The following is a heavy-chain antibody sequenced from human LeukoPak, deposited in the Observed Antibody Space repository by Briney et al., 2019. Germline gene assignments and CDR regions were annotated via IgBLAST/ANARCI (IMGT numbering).Heavy chain of an antibody. D-gene: IGHD3-22*01. V-gene: IGHV4-31*03. CDR3: ARVARQGFTMIVVPFFYFVL. CDR1: GGFISSGAYD. J-gene: IGHJ2*01. CDR2: INHSGST. Sequence: SQTLSLTCTVSGGFISSGAYDWGWIRQHPKRGLEYVGYINHSGSTYYNPSLESRVTMSVDTSKNQFSLKLSSVTAANSAVYYCARVARQGFTMIVVPFFYFVLWGRGTLVTVSS.